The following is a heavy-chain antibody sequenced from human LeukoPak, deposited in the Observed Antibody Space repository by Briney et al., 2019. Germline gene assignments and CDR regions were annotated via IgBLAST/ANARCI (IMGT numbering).Heavy chain of an antibody. CDR1: GFTFGDYG. CDR2: ISGDGGST. D-gene: IGHD1-1*01. Sequence: GGSLRLSCAASGFTFGDYGMHWVRQAPGKSLEWVSLISGDGGSTYHADSVQGRFTISRDNSKNSLYLQMNSLRSEDTTLYYCAKDRIYSGTTFDYWGLGTLVTVSS. CDR3: AKDRIYSGTTFDY. V-gene: IGHV3-43*02. J-gene: IGHJ4*02.